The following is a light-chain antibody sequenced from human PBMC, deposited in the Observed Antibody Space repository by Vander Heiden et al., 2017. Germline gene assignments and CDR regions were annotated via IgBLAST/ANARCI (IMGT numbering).Light chain of an antibody. Sequence: DIQMTQSPSSLSASVGDRVTITSQASQDISNYLNWCQQKPGKAPKLLIYDASTLETGVPSRFSGSGSGTDFTFSISSLQPEDIATYYCQQYDNLPITFGQGTRLEIK. V-gene: IGKV1-33*01. CDR1: QDISNY. CDR3: QQYDNLPIT. CDR2: DAS. J-gene: IGKJ5*01.